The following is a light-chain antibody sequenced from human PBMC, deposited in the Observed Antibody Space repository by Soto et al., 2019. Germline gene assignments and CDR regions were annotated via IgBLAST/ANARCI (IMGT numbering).Light chain of an antibody. CDR2: GAS. CDR1: QGVRSN. J-gene: IGKJ1*01. Sequence: EIVMTQSPATLSLSPGERATLSCRASQGVRSNLAWYQQKPGQAPRLLIYGASSRATGLPDRFSGSGSGTDFTLTISRLEPEDFAVYYCQQYGSSPTFGQGTKVDIK. CDR3: QQYGSSPT. V-gene: IGKV3-20*01.